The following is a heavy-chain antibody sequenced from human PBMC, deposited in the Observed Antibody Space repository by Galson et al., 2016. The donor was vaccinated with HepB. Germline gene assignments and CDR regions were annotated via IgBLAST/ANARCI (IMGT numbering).Heavy chain of an antibody. V-gene: IGHV4-31*03. CDR3: ARGGRKGLWGYYFDY. CDR2: IYHLGTT. D-gene: IGHD5-18*01. J-gene: IGHJ4*02. CDR1: GGSISSGGYY. Sequence: TLSLTCTVSGGSISSGGYYWSWLRQHPGKGLEWIGYIYHLGTTYFNPSLKSRVTMSIDASKNQFSLKLSSVTAADTAVYYCARGGRKGLWGYYFDYWGQGTLVPVSS.